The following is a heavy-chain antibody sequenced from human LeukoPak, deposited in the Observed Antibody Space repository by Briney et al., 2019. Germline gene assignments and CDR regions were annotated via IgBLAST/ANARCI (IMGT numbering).Heavy chain of an antibody. Sequence: PSETLSLTCTVSGGSITTHYWSWIRQPPGKGPEWIGYLHHSGNTNYNPSLKSRVTMSVDTSKNQFSLKLSSVTAADTAVYYCARDPPKYSSSSWPYYGMDVWGQGTTVTVSS. CDR1: GGSITTHY. D-gene: IGHD6-6*01. V-gene: IGHV4-59*11. CDR3: ARDPPKYSSSSWPYYGMDV. J-gene: IGHJ6*02. CDR2: LHHSGNT.